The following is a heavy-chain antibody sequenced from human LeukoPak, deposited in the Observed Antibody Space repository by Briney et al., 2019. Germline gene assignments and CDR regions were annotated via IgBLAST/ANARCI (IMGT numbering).Heavy chain of an antibody. Sequence: GGSLRLSCAASGFTFSDYYMSWIRQAPGKGLEWVSYISSSGSTIYYADSVKGRFTISRDNAKNSLYLQMNSLRAEDTAVYYCARWGYYGSGSYYNDETYAFDIWGQGTMVTVSS. V-gene: IGHV3-11*01. CDR2: ISSSGSTI. CDR1: GFTFSDYY. J-gene: IGHJ3*02. D-gene: IGHD3-10*01. CDR3: ARWGYYGSGSYYNDETYAFDI.